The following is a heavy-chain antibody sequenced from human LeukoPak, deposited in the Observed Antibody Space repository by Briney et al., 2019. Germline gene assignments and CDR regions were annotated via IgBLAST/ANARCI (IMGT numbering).Heavy chain of an antibody. CDR3: ARVQRGGYWVFSH. D-gene: IGHD1-26*01. CDR1: GGSFSGYY. V-gene: IGHV4-34*01. CDR2: INYSGST. Sequence: NPSETLSLTCGVYGGSFSGYYWSWIRQPPGKGLEWIGEINYSGSTNYNPSLKSRVTISVDTSKNQFSLKLSSVTAADTALYYCARVQRGGYWVFSHWGQGTLVSVSS. J-gene: IGHJ4*02.